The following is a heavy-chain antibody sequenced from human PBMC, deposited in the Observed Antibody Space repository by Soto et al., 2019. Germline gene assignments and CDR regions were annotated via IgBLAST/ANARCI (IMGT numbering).Heavy chain of an antibody. CDR3: AARGVITDEDYYYYGMDV. Sequence: QVPLVQSGAEVKKPGSSVKVSCKAFGGTFSSYAISWVRQAPGQGLEWMGGIIPIFGTANYAQKFQGRVTITADESTSTAYMELSSLRSEDTAVYYCAARGVITDEDYYYYGMDVWGQGTTVTVSS. CDR2: IIPIFGTA. CDR1: GGTFSSYA. J-gene: IGHJ6*02. D-gene: IGHD3-10*01. V-gene: IGHV1-69*01.